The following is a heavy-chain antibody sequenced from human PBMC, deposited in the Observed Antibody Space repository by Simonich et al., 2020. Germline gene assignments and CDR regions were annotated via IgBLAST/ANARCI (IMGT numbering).Heavy chain of an antibody. D-gene: IGHD6-13*01. CDR3: ARGGVRSSSWYWYFDL. Sequence: QVQLVQSGAEVKKPGASVKVSCKASGYTFTGYYMHWVRQAPGQGLGWMGEIKPNRGSTTDAKKVQGRVTITRERSISTAYLELSRLRSDDTAVYYCARGGVRSSSWYWYFDLWGRGTLVTVSS. CDR1: GYTFTGYY. J-gene: IGHJ2*01. CDR2: IKPNRGST. V-gene: IGHV1-2*02.